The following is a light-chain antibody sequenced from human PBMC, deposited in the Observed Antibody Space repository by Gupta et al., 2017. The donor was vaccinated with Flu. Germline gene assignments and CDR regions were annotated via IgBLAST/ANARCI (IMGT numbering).Light chain of an antibody. CDR3: QQRFNWPRT. CDR1: KKIANY. CDR2: DAS. J-gene: IGKJ2*01. Sequence: EIVLTQSPATLSLSPGERATLSCRASKKIANYLAWYQHKPGQAPRLLVYDASKRATGIPARFSGSGSGTDFTLTISSLEPGDFAVYFCQQRFNWPRTFGQGTKLEI. V-gene: IGKV3-11*01.